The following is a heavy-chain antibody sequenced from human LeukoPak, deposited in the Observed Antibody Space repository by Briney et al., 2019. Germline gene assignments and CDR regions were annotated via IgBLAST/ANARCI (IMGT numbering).Heavy chain of an antibody. CDR2: ISYDGSNK. CDR3: ARDGCSGGSCSWLDF. CDR1: GFTFSSYA. Sequence: PGRSLRLSCAASGFTFSSYAMHWVRQAPGKGLEWVAVISYDGSNKYYADSVKGRFTISRDNAKNSLYLQMNSLRVEDTAVYYCARDGCSGGSCSWLDFWGQGTLVTVSS. D-gene: IGHD2-15*01. V-gene: IGHV3-30-3*01. J-gene: IGHJ5*01.